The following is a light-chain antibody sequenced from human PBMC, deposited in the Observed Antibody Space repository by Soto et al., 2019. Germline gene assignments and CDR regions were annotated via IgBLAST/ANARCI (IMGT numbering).Light chain of an antibody. Sequence: ENVLTQSPGTLSLSPGERATLSCRASQSISNNYLAWYQRKPGQAPRLLIYGASSRATGLPDRFSGSGSGTDFTRTISRLEPEDFAVYYCQQYSGSYTFGQGTKLEIK. J-gene: IGKJ2*01. CDR1: QSISNNY. CDR2: GAS. CDR3: QQYSGSYT. V-gene: IGKV3-20*01.